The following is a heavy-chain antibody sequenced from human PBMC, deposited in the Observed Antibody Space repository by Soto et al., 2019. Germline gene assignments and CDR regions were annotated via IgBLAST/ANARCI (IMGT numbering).Heavy chain of an antibody. Sequence: QVQLQESGPGLVKPSGTLSLTCAVSGGSISSSNWWSWIRQPPGKGLEWIGEIYHSGSTNYNPSLKCRVTISVDKSKNQFSLKLSSVTAADTAVYYCARVVGGYYYGMDVWGQGTTVTVSS. CDR1: GGSISSSNW. CDR3: ARVVGGYYYGMDV. CDR2: IYHSGST. D-gene: IGHD2-2*01. J-gene: IGHJ6*02. V-gene: IGHV4-4*02.